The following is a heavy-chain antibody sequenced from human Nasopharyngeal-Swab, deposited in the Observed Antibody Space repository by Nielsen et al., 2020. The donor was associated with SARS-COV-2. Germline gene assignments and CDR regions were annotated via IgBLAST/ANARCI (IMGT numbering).Heavy chain of an antibody. Sequence: GESLKISCAASGFTFSSFAMSWVRQAPGKGLEWVSGVSGDGASTYYADSVKGRFTISRDNSKNTLSLQMNSLRAEDTAVYYCAKVGNDYGDYWFDPWGQGTLVTVSS. CDR2: VSGDGAST. CDR1: GFTFSSFA. CDR3: AKVGNDYGDYWFDP. J-gene: IGHJ5*02. D-gene: IGHD4-17*01. V-gene: IGHV3-23*01.